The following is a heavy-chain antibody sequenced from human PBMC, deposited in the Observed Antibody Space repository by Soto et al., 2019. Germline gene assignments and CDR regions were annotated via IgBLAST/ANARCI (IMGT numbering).Heavy chain of an antibody. D-gene: IGHD2-15*01. CDR2: ISAYNGNT. V-gene: IGHV1-18*01. CDR3: ARVGRGGIFYYYYYMDG. CDR1: GYTFTSYG. J-gene: IGHJ6*03. Sequence: ASVKVSCKASGYTFTSYGISWVRQAPGQGLEWMGWISAYNGNTNYAQKLQGRVTMTTDTSTSTAYMELRSLRSDDTAVYYCARVGRGGIFYYYYYMDGWGKGTTVTVSS.